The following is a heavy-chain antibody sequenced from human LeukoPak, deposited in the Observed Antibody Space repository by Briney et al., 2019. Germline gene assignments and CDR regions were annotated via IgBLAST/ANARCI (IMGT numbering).Heavy chain of an antibody. Sequence: SETLSLTCTVSGGSISSSSYYWGWIRQPPGQGLEWIGTIPYSGNAYYSPSLKSRVTISVDTSKNQFSLKVSSVTAADTAVYYCARYPYSGISGWQAFGYWGLGTLVTVSS. CDR3: ARYPYSGISGWQAFGY. J-gene: IGHJ4*02. CDR2: IPYSGNA. V-gene: IGHV4-39*01. D-gene: IGHD6-19*01. CDR1: GGSISSSSYY.